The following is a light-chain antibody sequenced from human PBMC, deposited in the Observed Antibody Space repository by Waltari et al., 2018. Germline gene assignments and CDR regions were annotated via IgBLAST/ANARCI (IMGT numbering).Light chain of an antibody. CDR3: QKYERLPAT. J-gene: IGKJ1*01. V-gene: IGKV3-20*01. CDR1: QSVGRA. Sequence: EIVLTQSPGTLSLSPGERATLSRRVSQSVGRALVWYQQKPGQAPRLLIYDTSTRAAGTPDRFSGSGFGTDFSLTISRLEPEDFAVYYCQKYERLPATFGQGTKVEIK. CDR2: DTS.